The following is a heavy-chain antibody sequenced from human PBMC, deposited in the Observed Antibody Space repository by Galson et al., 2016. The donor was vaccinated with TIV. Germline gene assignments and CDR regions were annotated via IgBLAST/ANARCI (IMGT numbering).Heavy chain of an antibody. J-gene: IGHJ6*02. CDR3: ARYSGKSYALDV. D-gene: IGHD1-26*01. CDR2: ISYSGSAK. Sequence: SLRLSCAASGFTLSDYYMTWIRQAPGKGLEWLSHISYSGSAKYDADSMKGRLTMSRDIAKNSMYLGMSSLRAEDTADYYCARYSGKSYALDVWGQGTAVTVSS. V-gene: IGHV3-11*01. CDR1: GFTLSDYY.